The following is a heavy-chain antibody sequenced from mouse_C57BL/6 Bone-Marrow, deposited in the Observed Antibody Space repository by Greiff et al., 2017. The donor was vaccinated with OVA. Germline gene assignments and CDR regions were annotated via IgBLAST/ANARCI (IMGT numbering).Heavy chain of an antibody. Sequence: VQLQQSGAELMKPGASVKLSCKATGYTFTGYWIEWVKQRPGHGLEWIGEILPGSGSTNYNEKFKGKATFTADTSSNTAYMQLSSLTTEDSAIYYCASRNYDYDEGAWFAYWGQGTLVTVSA. CDR1: GYTFTGYW. D-gene: IGHD2-4*01. V-gene: IGHV1-9*01. J-gene: IGHJ3*01. CDR3: ASRNYDYDEGAWFAY. CDR2: ILPGSGST.